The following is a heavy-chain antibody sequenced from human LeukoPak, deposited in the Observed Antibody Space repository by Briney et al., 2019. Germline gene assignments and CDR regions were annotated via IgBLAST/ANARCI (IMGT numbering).Heavy chain of an antibody. CDR1: GFTFSSYA. CDR2: ISGSGGST. CDR3: ARRDGSGGSCYNY. D-gene: IGHD2-15*01. J-gene: IGHJ4*02. Sequence: GGSLRLSCAASGFTFSSYAMSWVRQAPGKGLEWVSAISGSGGSTYYADSVKGRFTISRDNSKNTLYLQMNSLRAEDTAVYYCARRDGSGGSCYNYWGQGTLVTVSS. V-gene: IGHV3-23*01.